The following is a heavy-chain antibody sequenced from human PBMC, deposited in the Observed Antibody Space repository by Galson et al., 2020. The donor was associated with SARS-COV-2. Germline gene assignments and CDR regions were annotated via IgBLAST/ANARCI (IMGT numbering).Heavy chain of an antibody. Sequence: SGPTLVKPTQTLTLTCTFSGFSLTTSGMGVTWIRQPPGKALEWLALIDWDNDKYYSTSLKTRLTISGDTSKNQVFLTMTNMDPADTATYYCARMDVGYGGYEYGSGRFDDWGQGTMVTVSS. J-gene: IGHJ4*02. CDR3: ARMDVGYGGYEYGSGRFDD. CDR2: IDWDNDK. V-gene: IGHV2-70*01. D-gene: IGHD5-12*01. CDR1: GFSLTTSGMG.